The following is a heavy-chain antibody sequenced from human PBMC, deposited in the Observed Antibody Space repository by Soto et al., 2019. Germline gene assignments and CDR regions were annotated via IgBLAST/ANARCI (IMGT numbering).Heavy chain of an antibody. CDR3: AREVLGVDTAMVRYFDN. D-gene: IGHD5-18*01. CDR1: GASISSYY. CDR2: IYYSGST. Sequence: SETLSLTCTVSGASISSYYWSWIRQPPGKGLEWIGYIYYSGSTNYNPSLKSRVTISVDTSKNQFSLKLSSVTAADTAVYYCAREVLGVDTAMVRYFDNWGQGTLVTVSS. J-gene: IGHJ4*02. V-gene: IGHV4-59*01.